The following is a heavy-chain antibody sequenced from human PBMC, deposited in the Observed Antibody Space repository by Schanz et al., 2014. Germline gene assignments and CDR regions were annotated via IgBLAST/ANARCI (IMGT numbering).Heavy chain of an antibody. CDR3: AKLSSSGRLAGYFDS. Sequence: EGQLAESGGGLVQPGGSLRLSCAVSGFTVSSNHMSWVRQAPGKGLEWVSGFIVDSGNTYYAGSVKGRFSISRDYSKNTLYLQMSSLRAEDTAIYYCAKLSSSGRLAGYFDSWGQGTLVTVSS. D-gene: IGHD6-19*01. CDR1: GFTVSSNH. CDR2: FIVDSGNT. V-gene: IGHV3-23*04. J-gene: IGHJ4*02.